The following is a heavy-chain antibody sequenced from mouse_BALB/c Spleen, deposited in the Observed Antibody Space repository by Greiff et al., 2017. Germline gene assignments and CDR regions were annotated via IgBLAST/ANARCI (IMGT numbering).Heavy chain of an antibody. J-gene: IGHJ4*01. Sequence: EVKLMESGGGLVKPGGSLKLSCAASGFTFSSYAMSWVRQTPEKRLEWVASISSGGSTYYPDSVKGRFTISRDNARNILYLQMSSLRSEDTSMYYCAREGDYYGNYRAMDYWGQGTSVTVSS. CDR2: ISSGGST. D-gene: IGHD2-1*01. V-gene: IGHV5-6-5*01. CDR3: AREGDYYGNYRAMDY. CDR1: GFTFSSYA.